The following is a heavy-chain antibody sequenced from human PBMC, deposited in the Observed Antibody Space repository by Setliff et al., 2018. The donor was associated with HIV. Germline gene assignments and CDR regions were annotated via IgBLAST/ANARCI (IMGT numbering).Heavy chain of an antibody. CDR2: IYYSGST. CDR1: GGSISRYY. V-gene: IGHV4-59*01. D-gene: IGHD5-18*01. CDR3: ASGEYSYCYRFDY. J-gene: IGHJ4*02. Sequence: SETLSLTCTVSGGSISRYYWSWIRQPPGKGLEWIGYIYYSGSTNYNPSLKSRVTISVDTSKNQFSLKLTSVTPADTAVYYCASGEYSYCYRFDYWGQGTLVTVAS.